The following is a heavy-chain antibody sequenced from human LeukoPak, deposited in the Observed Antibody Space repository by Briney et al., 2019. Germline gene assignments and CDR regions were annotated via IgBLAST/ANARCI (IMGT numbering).Heavy chain of an antibody. J-gene: IGHJ1*01. D-gene: IGHD3-22*01. CDR2: INPSSGAT. V-gene: IGHV1-2*02. CDR1: GYTFTSYG. CDR3: ARGYYDSSDFEYFQH. Sequence: GASVKVSCKASGYTFTSYGISWVRQAPGQGLEWMAWINPSSGATNYAQKFQGRVNMTRDTSISTAYMELSRLRSDDTAVYYCARGYYDSSDFEYFQHWGQGTLVTVSS.